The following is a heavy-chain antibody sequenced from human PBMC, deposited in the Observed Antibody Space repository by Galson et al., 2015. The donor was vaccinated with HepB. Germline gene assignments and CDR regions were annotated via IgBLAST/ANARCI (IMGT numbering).Heavy chain of an antibody. CDR3: ARDRGYDYGIDY. D-gene: IGHD5-18*01. CDR2: ISYDGSNK. V-gene: IGHV3-30-3*01. Sequence: SLRLSCAASGFTFSSYAMHWVRQAPGKGLEWVAVISYDGSNKYYADSVKGRFTISRDNSRNTLYLQMNSLRAEDTAMYYCARDRGYDYGIDYWGQGTLVTASS. CDR1: GFTFSSYA. J-gene: IGHJ4*02.